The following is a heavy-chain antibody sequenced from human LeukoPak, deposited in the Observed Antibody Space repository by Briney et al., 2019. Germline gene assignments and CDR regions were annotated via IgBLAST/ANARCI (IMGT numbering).Heavy chain of an antibody. CDR3: ARDGIGSSPINMDV. V-gene: IGHV7-4-1*02. CDR2: INTNTGNP. CDR1: GYTFTTYS. J-gene: IGHJ6*02. Sequence: ASVKVSCKASGYTFTTYSINWVRQAPGQGLEWMGWINTNTGNPTYAQGFTGRFVFSLDTSVSTAYLQISSLKAEDTAVYYCARDGIGSSPINMDVWGQGTTVTVSS. D-gene: IGHD1-26*01.